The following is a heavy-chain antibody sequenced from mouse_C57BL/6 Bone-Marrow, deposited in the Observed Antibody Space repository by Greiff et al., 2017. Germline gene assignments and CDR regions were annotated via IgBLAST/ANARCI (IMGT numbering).Heavy chain of an antibody. D-gene: IGHD2-3*01. CDR2: ISSGSSTI. Sequence: EVKLMESGGGLVKPGGSLKLSCAASGFTFSDYGMHWVRQAPEKGLEWVAYISSGSSTIYYADTVKGRFTISRDNAKKTLFLQMTSLRAEDTAMYYCARWLLRWYFDVWGTGTTVTVSS. CDR1: GFTFSDYG. J-gene: IGHJ1*03. CDR3: ARWLLRWYFDV. V-gene: IGHV5-17*01.